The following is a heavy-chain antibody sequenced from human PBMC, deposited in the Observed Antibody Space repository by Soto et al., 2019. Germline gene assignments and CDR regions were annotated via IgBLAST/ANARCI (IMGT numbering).Heavy chain of an antibody. J-gene: IGHJ3*01. V-gene: IGHV3-53*01. D-gene: IGHD1-1*01. Sequence: DVQLVESGGGLIQPGESLRLSCAAFGLTISGKKYVAWVRQAPGKGLEWVSALYDVDGSFYADSVKGRFTTSSDSSKTTVYLQMHDLRPDDTAVYYCATWNEREHAYDVWGQGTTVTVSS. CDR2: LYDVDGS. CDR1: GLTISGKKY. CDR3: ATWNEREHAYDV.